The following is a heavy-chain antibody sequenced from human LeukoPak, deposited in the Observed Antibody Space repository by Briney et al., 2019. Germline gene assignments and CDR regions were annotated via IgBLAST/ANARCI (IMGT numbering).Heavy chain of an antibody. J-gene: IGHJ4*02. Sequence: SETLSLTCTVSGGSISSYYWSWIRQPPGKGLEWIGYIYDSGSLYGSGSTNYNPSLKSRVTISVDTSKNQFSLKLSSVTAADTAVYYCARAEGGYYVYWGQGTLVTVSS. CDR3: ARAEGGYYVY. CDR2: IYDSGSLYGSGST. V-gene: IGHV4-59*01. D-gene: IGHD3-22*01. CDR1: GGSISSYY.